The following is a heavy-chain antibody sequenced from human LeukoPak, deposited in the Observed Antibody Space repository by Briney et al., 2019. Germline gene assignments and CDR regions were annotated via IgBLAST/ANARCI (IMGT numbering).Heavy chain of an antibody. CDR1: GFTFSTYS. J-gene: IGHJ4*02. V-gene: IGHV3-48*01. D-gene: IGHD3-10*01. Sequence: PGGSLRLSCAASGFTFSTYSMNWVRQAPGKGLEWVSYISSSSSTIYYADSVKGRFTISRDNAKNSLYLQMNSLRAEDTAVYYCARDRGLLWFGVSHVWGQGTLVTVSS. CDR3: ARDRGLLWFGVSHV. CDR2: ISSSSSTI.